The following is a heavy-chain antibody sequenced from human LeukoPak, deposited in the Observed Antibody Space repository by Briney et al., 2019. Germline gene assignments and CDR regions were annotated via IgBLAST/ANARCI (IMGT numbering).Heavy chain of an antibody. D-gene: IGHD3-10*01. V-gene: IGHV4-59*01. Sequence: SETLSLTCTVSGGSINSYYWSWIRQPPGKGLEFIGYIYSSGSTNYNPSLQSRVTISVDTSKNQFSLKLSSVTAADTAVYYCARAGKLGGLKYFDSWGQGTLVTVSS. CDR2: IYSSGST. CDR3: ARAGKLGGLKYFDS. J-gene: IGHJ4*02. CDR1: GGSINSYY.